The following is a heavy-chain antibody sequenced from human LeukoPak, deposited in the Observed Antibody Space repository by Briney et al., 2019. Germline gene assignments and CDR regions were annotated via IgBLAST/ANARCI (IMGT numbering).Heavy chain of an antibody. D-gene: IGHD2-15*01. V-gene: IGHV4-31*03. CDR1: GRSMSSGGYY. Sequence: SSETLSLTCTVSGRSMSSGGYYWSWIRQHPGKGLEWIGYIYYSGSTYYNPSLKSRVTISVDTSKNQFSLKLSSVTAADTAVYYCARGYCSGGSCYPVYYFDYWGQGTLVTVSS. J-gene: IGHJ4*02. CDR2: IYYSGST. CDR3: ARGYCSGGSCYPVYYFDY.